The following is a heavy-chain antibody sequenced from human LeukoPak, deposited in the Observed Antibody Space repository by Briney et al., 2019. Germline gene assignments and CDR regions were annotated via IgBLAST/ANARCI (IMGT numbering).Heavy chain of an antibody. CDR2: ISDDGSKI. V-gene: IGHV3-30*03. J-gene: IGHJ4*02. CDR1: RFTFSSFG. CDR3: ARGGGSYFDS. D-gene: IGHD3-16*01. Sequence: PGGSLRLSCAASRFTFSSFGMHWVRQAPGQGLEWVAVISDDGSKIYYADSVKGRFTISRDNSKNTLYLQMNSLRPEDTAVYYCARGGGSYFDSWGQGTLVTVSS.